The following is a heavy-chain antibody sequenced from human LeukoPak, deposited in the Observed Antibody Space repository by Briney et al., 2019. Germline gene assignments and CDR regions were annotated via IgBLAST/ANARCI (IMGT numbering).Heavy chain of an antibody. Sequence: ETLSLTCSVSGDSISSHFWTWIRQPPGKGLEFIGYVYYRGSTYYNTSLKSRVTISVDTSKNQFSLNLNSVTTADTAVYYCARRWATTDYYNVLEPWGQGTLVTVSS. CDR3: ARRWATTDYYNVLEP. CDR1: GDSISSHF. J-gene: IGHJ5*02. D-gene: IGHD1-26*01. CDR2: VYYRGST. V-gene: IGHV4-59*11.